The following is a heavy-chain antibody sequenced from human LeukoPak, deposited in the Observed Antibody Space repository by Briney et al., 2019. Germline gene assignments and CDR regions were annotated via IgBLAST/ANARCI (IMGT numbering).Heavy chain of an antibody. CDR3: GRDAGSALDY. CDR2: IIPIFGTA. CDR1: GGTFSSYA. V-gene: IGHV1-69*05. Sequence: ASVKVSCKASGGTFSSYAISWVRQAPGQGLEWMGRIIPIFGTANYAQKFQGRVTITTDESTSTAYMELSSLRSEDTAVYYCGRDAGSALDYWGQGTLVTVSS. J-gene: IGHJ4*02. D-gene: IGHD1-26*01.